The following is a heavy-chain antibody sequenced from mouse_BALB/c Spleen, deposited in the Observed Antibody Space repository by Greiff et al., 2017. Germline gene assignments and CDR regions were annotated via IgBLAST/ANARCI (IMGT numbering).Heavy chain of an antibody. CDR2: INPYNGDT. V-gene: IGHV1-20*02. J-gene: IGHJ2*01. D-gene: IGHD1-1*01. Sequence: VQLKQSGPELVKPGASVKISCKASGYSFTGYFMYWVMQSHGKSLEWIGRINPYNGDTFYNQKFKGKATLTVDKSSSTAHMELRSLASEDSAVYYCAREPHTYYGSSPFDYWGQGTTLTVSS. CDR1: GYSFTGYF. CDR3: AREPHTYYGSSPFDY.